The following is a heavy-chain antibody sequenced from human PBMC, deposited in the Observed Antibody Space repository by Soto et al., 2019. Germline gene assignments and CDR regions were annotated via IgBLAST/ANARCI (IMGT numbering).Heavy chain of an antibody. CDR1: GFTFSSYS. D-gene: IGHD4-17*01. Sequence: PGGSLRLSCAASGFTFSSYSMNWARQAPGKGLEWVSSISSISSYIYYADSVKGRFTISRDNAKNSLYLQMNSLRAEDTAVYYCARFPATDYGDYAWGQGTLVTVSS. CDR3: ARFPATDYGDYA. CDR2: ISSISSYI. V-gene: IGHV3-21*01. J-gene: IGHJ5*02.